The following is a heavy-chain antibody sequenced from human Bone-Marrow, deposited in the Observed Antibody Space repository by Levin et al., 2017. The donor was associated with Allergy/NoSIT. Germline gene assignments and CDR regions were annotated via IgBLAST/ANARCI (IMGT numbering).Heavy chain of an antibody. J-gene: IGHJ4*02. V-gene: IGHV3-23*01. CDR3: ARYSSSSGWASPLDY. CDR2: ISASGGST. D-gene: IGHD2-2*01. Sequence: LSLPCAASGFNFDDYAMSWVRQAPGKGLDWVSGISASGGSTYYADSVKGRFTVSRDNSKNTVHLQMNSLRIEDTAIYFCARYSSSSGWASPLDYWGQGTLVTVSS. CDR1: GFNFDDYA.